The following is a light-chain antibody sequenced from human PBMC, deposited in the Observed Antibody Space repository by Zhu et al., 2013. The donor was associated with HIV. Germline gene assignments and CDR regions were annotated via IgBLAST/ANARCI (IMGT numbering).Light chain of an antibody. CDR3: HQCDTSPQT. V-gene: IGKV3-20*01. CDR2: GAS. Sequence: EIVLTQSPGTLSLSPGDRATLSCRASQSVSTNYLAWYQQKPGQAPRLLIYGASSRLPGVPDRFSGSGSGTDFALTISRLEPEDFAVYYCHQCDTSPQTFGQGTKVEMK. CDR1: QSVSTNY. J-gene: IGKJ1*01.